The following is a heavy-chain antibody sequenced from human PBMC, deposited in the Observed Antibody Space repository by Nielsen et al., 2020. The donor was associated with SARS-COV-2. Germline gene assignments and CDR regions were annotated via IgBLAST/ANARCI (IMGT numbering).Heavy chain of an antibody. CDR1: GFTFSSYG. V-gene: IGHV3-30*02. CDR2: IRYDGSNK. D-gene: IGHD3-3*01. Sequence: GESLKISCAASGFTFSSYGMHWVRQAPGKGLEWVAFIRYDGSNKYYADSVKGRFTISRDNSKNTLYLQMNSLRAEDTAVHYCAKGSYYDFWSGYYVYWGQGTLVTVSS. J-gene: IGHJ4*02. CDR3: AKGSYYDFWSGYYVY.